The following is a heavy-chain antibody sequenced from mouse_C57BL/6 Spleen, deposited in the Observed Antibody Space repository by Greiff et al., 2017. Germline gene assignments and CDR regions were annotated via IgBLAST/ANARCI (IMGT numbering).Heavy chain of an antibody. CDR2: INPSSGYT. CDR3: ARSMVYDGYPGY. CDR1: GYTFTSYT. V-gene: IGHV1-4*01. Sequence: VQLQQSGAELARPGASVKMSCKASGYTFTSYTMHWVKQRPGQGLEWIGYINPSSGYTKYNQKFKDKATLTADKSSSTAYMQLSSLTSEDSAVYDCARSMVYDGYPGYWGQGTTLTVAS. J-gene: IGHJ2*01. D-gene: IGHD2-3*01.